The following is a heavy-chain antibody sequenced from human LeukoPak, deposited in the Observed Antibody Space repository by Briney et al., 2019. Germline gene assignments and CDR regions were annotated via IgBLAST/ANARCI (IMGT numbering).Heavy chain of an antibody. J-gene: IGHJ4*02. CDR3: ATVGGSGAAYFY. CDR2: IWYDGTNK. D-gene: IGHD2/OR15-2a*01. CDR1: GFTFNNYG. V-gene: IGHV3-33*01. Sequence: GGSLRLSCAASGFTFNNYGMHWVRQAPGKGLEWVALIWYDGTNKYYGDSVKGRFTISRDNSKNTLYLQMNSLRAEDTAAYYCATVGGSGAAYFYWGQGTLVTVSS.